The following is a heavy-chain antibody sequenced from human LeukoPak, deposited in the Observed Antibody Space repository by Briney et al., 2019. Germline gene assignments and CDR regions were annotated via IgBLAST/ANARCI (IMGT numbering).Heavy chain of an antibody. Sequence: GGSLRLSCAASGFTFSSYGMHWVRQAPGKGLEWVSSISSSSSYIYYADSVKGRFTISRDNAKNSLYLQMNSLRAEDTAVYYCARDDYGDFPFDYWGQGTLVTVSS. CDR2: ISSSSSYI. D-gene: IGHD4-17*01. V-gene: IGHV3-21*01. CDR3: ARDDYGDFPFDY. J-gene: IGHJ4*02. CDR1: GFTFSSYG.